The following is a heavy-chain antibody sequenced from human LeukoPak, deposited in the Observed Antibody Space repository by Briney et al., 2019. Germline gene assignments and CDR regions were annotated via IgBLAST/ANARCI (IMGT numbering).Heavy chain of an antibody. D-gene: IGHD6-13*01. Sequence: SETLSLTCAVYGGSFSGYYWSWIRQPPGKGLEWIGEINHSGSTNYNPSLKSRVTISVDTSKNQFSLKLSSVTAADTAVYYCASSRRRGIAAAGTRWFDPWGQGTTVTVSS. V-gene: IGHV4-34*01. CDR1: GGSFSGYY. CDR3: ASSRRRGIAAAGTRWFDP. CDR2: INHSGST. J-gene: IGHJ5*01.